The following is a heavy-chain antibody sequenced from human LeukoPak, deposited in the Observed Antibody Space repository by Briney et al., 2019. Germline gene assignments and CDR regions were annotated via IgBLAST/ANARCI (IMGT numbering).Heavy chain of an antibody. Sequence: PSETVALTCTVSGGSISSYYWSWIRQPPEKGLEWIGYIYYSGSTNYNPSLKSRVTISVDTSKNQFSLKLSSVTAADTAVYYCARGAKYDFWSGYYIYWGQGTLVTVSS. CDR3: ARGAKYDFWSGYYIY. CDR1: GGSISSYY. J-gene: IGHJ4*02. D-gene: IGHD3-3*01. V-gene: IGHV4-59*01. CDR2: IYYSGST.